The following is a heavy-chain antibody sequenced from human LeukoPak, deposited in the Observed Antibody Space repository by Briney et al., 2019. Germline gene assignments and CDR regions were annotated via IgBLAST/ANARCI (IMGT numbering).Heavy chain of an antibody. CDR1: SYSISSGYY. V-gene: IGHV4-38-2*01. CDR2: IYHSGST. CDR3: ARSGYCSGGSCYQYYYYYMDV. J-gene: IGHJ6*03. D-gene: IGHD2-15*01. Sequence: SETLSLTCSVSSYSISSGYYWAWIRQPPGQGLEWIGSIYHSGSTYYNPSLKSRVTISVDTSKNHFSLKLSSVTAADTAVYYCARSGYCSGGSCYQYYYYYMDVWGKGTTVTVSS.